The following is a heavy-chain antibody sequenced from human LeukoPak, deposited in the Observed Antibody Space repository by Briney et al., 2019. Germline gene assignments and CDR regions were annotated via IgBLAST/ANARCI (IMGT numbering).Heavy chain of an antibody. D-gene: IGHD2-15*01. V-gene: IGHV3-23*01. CDR2: ISGSGGDT. CDR3: ARDYCSGGSCYSGFDP. J-gene: IGHJ5*02. Sequence: GGSLRLSCAASGFTFSSYAMSWVRQAPGKGLQWVSAISGSGGDTYDADSVKGRFTISRDNAKNSLYLQMNSLRAEDTAVYYCARDYCSGGSCYSGFDPWGQGTLVTVSS. CDR1: GFTFSSYA.